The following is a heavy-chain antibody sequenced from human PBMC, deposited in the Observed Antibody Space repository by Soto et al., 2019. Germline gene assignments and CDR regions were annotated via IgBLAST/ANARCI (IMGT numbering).Heavy chain of an antibody. Sequence: PGGFLKFSCAGSGFTFINDWVRWVRQAPGKGLEWVANIKLDGSAKYYVDSVKGGFTISRDNAKNSLYLQMNNLRAEDTAVYYCARGHSTSPNWFDPWGQGTLVTVSS. D-gene: IGHD2-2*01. CDR3: ARGHSTSPNWFDP. CDR1: GFTFINDW. J-gene: IGHJ5*02. CDR2: IKLDGSAK. V-gene: IGHV3-7*03.